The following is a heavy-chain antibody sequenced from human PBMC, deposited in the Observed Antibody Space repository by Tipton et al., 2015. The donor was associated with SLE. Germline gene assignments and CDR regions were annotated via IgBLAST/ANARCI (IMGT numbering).Heavy chain of an antibody. J-gene: IGHJ6*02. D-gene: IGHD6-6*01. CDR2: ISYGGVT. CDR3: ASEYSSAVGMDV. V-gene: IGHV4-39*07. Sequence: TLSLTCTVSGGSISSTNQYWVWIRQPPGKGLEWVGTISYGGVTYYNASLTGRVTISVDTSRNQFSLNLRSVTAADTAVYYCASEYSSAVGMDVWGQGTTVIVSS. CDR1: GGSISSTNQY.